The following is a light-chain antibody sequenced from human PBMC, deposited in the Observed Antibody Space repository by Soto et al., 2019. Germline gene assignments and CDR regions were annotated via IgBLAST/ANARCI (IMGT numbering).Light chain of an antibody. V-gene: IGLV2-14*01. CDR3: SSYTSSNTVL. CDR1: SSDVGGYSY. Sequence: QSALTQPASVSGSPGQSITISCTGTSSDVGGYSYVSWYQQHPGRAPKLMIYEVSNRPSGVSNRFSGSKSGNKASLTISGLQAEDEADYYCSSYTSSNTVLFGGGTKLTVL. J-gene: IGLJ2*01. CDR2: EVS.